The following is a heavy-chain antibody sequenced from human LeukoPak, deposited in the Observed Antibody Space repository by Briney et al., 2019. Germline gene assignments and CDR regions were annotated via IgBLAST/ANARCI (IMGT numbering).Heavy chain of an antibody. CDR2: IYPGDSDT. Sequence: GESLKISCKGSGYSFTSYWIGWVRQMPGKGLEWMGIIYPGDSDTRYSPSFQGQVTISADKPISTAYLQWSSLKASDTAMYYCARRYCSSTSCYAFDIWGQGTMVTVSS. D-gene: IGHD2-2*01. V-gene: IGHV5-51*01. CDR1: GYSFTSYW. J-gene: IGHJ3*02. CDR3: ARRYCSSTSCYAFDI.